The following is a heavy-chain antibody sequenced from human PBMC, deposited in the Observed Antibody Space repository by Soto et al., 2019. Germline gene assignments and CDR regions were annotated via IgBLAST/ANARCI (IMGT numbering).Heavy chain of an antibody. CDR3: ALERQLNSPSDAFDI. CDR2: INPNSGVT. CDR1: AFSVYY. D-gene: IGHD6-13*01. V-gene: IGHV1-2*02. Sequence: QVQLVQSGAEVKKPGASMKVSCKASAFSVYYLHWVRQAPGQGLEWMGRINPNSGVTTYAQRFQGRVTMTSDTSITTSFLDLSNVDFDDTAVYYCALERQLNSPSDAFDIWDQGTMVTVSS. J-gene: IGHJ3*02.